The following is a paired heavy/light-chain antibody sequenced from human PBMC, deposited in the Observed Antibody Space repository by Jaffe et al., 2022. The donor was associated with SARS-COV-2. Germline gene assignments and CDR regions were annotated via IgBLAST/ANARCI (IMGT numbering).Light chain of an antibody. V-gene: IGKV4-1*01. CDR3: QQNYGNPT. CDR1: QSVLYSSNSKNY. Sequence: DIVMTQSPDSLAVSLGERATINCKSSQSVLYSSNSKNYLAWYQQKPGQPPKLLIYWASTRESGVPDRFSGSGSGTDFTLTINSLQAEDVAFYYCQQNYGNPTFGQGTKVEIK. CDR2: WAS. J-gene: IGKJ1*01.
Heavy chain of an antibody. J-gene: IGHJ3*02. D-gene: IGHD3-10*01. CDR1: GYSFTSNW. Sequence: EVQLVQSGAEVKKPGESLKISCKGSGYSFTSNWIGWVRQMPGKGLEWMGITHPGDSDTRYSPSFQGQVTISVDKSISTAYLQWSSLKASDTAIYYCARHKGRVRGVDCDALDIWGQGTMVTVSS. CDR3: ARHKGRVRGVDCDALDI. CDR2: THPGDSDT. V-gene: IGHV5-51*01.